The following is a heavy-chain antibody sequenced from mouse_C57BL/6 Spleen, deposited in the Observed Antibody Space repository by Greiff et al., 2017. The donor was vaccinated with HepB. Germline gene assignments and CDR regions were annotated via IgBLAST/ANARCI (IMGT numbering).Heavy chain of an antibody. D-gene: IGHD3-2*02. V-gene: IGHV1-50*01. CDR3: AITAQATGYAMDY. CDR2: IDPSDSYT. Sequence: VQLQQPGAELVKPGASVKLSCKASGYTFTSYWMQWLKQRPGQGLEWIGEIDPSDSYTNYNQKFKGKATLTVDTSSSTAYLQLSSLASEDSAVYYCAITAQATGYAMDYWGQGTSVTVSS. J-gene: IGHJ4*01. CDR1: GYTFTSYW.